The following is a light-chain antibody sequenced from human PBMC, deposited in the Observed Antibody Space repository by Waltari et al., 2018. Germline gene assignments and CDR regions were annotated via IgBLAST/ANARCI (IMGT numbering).Light chain of an antibody. CDR1: SGDIGSFDL. Sequence: QSALTQPASVSGSPGQSITISCTGSSGDIGSFDLVSWYQQHPCRAPKLIIYEVTKRPSGVSNRFSASKSGNTASLTISGLQAEDEADYHCCSYAGSSTYSYVFGPGTKVSVL. CDR2: EVT. J-gene: IGLJ1*01. V-gene: IGLV2-23*02. CDR3: CSYAGSSTYSYV.